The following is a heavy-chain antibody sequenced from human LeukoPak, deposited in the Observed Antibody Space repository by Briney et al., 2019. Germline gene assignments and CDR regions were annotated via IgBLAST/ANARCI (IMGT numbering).Heavy chain of an antibody. CDR2: INHSGST. V-gene: IGHV4-34*01. CDR1: GGPFSGYY. Sequence: SETLSLTCAVYGGPFSGYYWSWVHQPPGKGLEWIGEINHSGSTNYNPSLKSRVTISVDTSTNQFSLKLSSVTAADTAVYYCARGRRRRWLQLDSGRSYFDYWGQGTLVTVSS. CDR3: ARGRRRRWLQLDSGRSYFDY. D-gene: IGHD5-24*01. J-gene: IGHJ4*02.